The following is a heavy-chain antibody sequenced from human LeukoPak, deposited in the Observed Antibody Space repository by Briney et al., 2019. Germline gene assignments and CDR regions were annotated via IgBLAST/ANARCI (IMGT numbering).Heavy chain of an antibody. CDR2: ISAYNGNT. Sequence: GASVKVSCKASGYTFTSYGISWVRQAPGQGLEWMGWISAYNGNTNYAQKLQGRVTMTTDTSTSTAYMELRSLRSDDTAVYYCARLLGGKGAFYYYYYYMDVWGKGTTVTVSS. CDR3: ARLLGGKGAFYYYYYYMDV. J-gene: IGHJ6*03. D-gene: IGHD4-23*01. V-gene: IGHV1-18*01. CDR1: GYTFTSYG.